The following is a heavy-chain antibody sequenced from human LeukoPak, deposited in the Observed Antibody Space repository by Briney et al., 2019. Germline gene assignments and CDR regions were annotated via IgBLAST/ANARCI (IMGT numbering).Heavy chain of an antibody. V-gene: IGHV3-74*01. J-gene: IGHJ5*02. Sequence: PGGSLRLSCEASGFTFSSYWMNWVRQAPGKGLVWVSRINSDGSSTNFADSVRGRFTISRDNAKNTLYLQMNSLRAEDTAVYYCAKPPGLRRLDPWGQGTLVTVSS. CDR2: INSDGSST. CDR3: AKPPGLRRLDP. CDR1: GFTFSSYW. D-gene: IGHD5-12*01.